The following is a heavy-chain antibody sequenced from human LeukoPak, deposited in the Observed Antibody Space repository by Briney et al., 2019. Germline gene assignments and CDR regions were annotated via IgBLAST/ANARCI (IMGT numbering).Heavy chain of an antibody. D-gene: IGHD6-13*01. CDR2: INYRGGT. CDR3: ARTAERQQMVQGTYFYYYFMDV. Sequence: SETLSLTCTVSNASISSTYYRAWIRQPPGKGLEYIGSINYRGGTYYNPSLKSRVTLSVDTSKNQFSLKLNSVTAADTAVYFCARTAERQQMVQGTYFYYYFMDVWAKGTTVTISS. V-gene: IGHV4-39*07. CDR1: NASISSTYY. J-gene: IGHJ6*03.